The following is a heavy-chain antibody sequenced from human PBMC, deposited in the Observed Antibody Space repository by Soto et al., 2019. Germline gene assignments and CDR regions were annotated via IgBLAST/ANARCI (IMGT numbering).Heavy chain of an antibody. CDR3: SSEWVCSGDNCYLSGH. CDR1: GFTFSNAW. Sequence: EVQLVEFGGGLEKPGGSLSLSCAASGFTFSNAWMNWVRQAPGKGLEWVGRIKRKIDGGTTDYAEPVKGRFTISRDDSKNTMYLRMNSLRTEDTAVYYCSSEWVCSGDNCYLSGHWGQGTLVTVSS. CDR2: IKRKIDGGTT. J-gene: IGHJ4*02. V-gene: IGHV3-15*01. D-gene: IGHD2-15*01.